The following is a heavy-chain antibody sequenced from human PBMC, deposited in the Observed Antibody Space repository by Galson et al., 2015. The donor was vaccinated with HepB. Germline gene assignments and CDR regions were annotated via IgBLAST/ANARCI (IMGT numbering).Heavy chain of an antibody. D-gene: IGHD1-26*01. V-gene: IGHV3-11*01. Sequence: SLRLSCAVSGFIFSDYYMSWIRQTPGKGLEWISSISNDGKTVKYADSVKGRFTISRDNARKSLTLQMNSLRVEDTAIYYCAKEGGIVGTAAFDYWGQGTLVTVSS. CDR1: GFIFSDYY. CDR2: ISNDGKTV. CDR3: AKEGGIVGTAAFDY. J-gene: IGHJ4*02.